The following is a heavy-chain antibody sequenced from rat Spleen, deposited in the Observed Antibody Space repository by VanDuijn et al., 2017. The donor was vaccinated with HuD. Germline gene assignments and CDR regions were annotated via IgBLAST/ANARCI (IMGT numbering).Heavy chain of an antibody. CDR1: GFSFSDYN. J-gene: IGHJ4*01. CDR2: ISYEGSST. D-gene: IGHD1-12*02. Sequence: EVQLVESGGGLVQPGRSLKLSCAASGFSFSDYNMAWVRQAPKKGLEWVASISYEGSSTYYGDSVKGRFTISRDNAKNTLYLQMDSLRSEDTATYYCSRQGVYYDGNYYYYVMDVWGQGASVTVSS. CDR3: SRQGVYYDGNYYYYVMDV. V-gene: IGHV5-22*01.